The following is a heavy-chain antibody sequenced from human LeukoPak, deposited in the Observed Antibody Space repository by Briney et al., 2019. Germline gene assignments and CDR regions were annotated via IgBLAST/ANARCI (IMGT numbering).Heavy chain of an antibody. CDR1: GFTFSNAW. V-gene: IGHV3-15*01. D-gene: IGHD3-9*01. CDR3: TPGRYFDWLLCNY. CDR2: IKTKADGGTT. Sequence: PGGSLRLSCAASGFTFSNAWMSWVRQAPGKGLEWVGRIKTKADGGTTDYAAPVKGRFTISRDDSKNTLFLQMNSLRTEDTAVYYCTPGRYFDWLLCNYWGQGTLVTVSS. J-gene: IGHJ4*02.